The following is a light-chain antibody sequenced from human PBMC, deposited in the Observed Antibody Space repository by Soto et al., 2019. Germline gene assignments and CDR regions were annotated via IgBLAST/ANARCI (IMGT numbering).Light chain of an antibody. CDR3: GMCDISLNVWV. CDR2: EDN. Sequence: QSVLTQPPSVSAAPRQKFTISCSGRNSHIGDNYFSWYQHVPGTAPKFLIYEDNMRHSGIPDRFSASKASTLAALDITGLQSGDEADYCCGMCDISLNVWVFGGGTKRTV. J-gene: IGLJ3*02. CDR1: NSHIGDNY. V-gene: IGLV1-51*02.